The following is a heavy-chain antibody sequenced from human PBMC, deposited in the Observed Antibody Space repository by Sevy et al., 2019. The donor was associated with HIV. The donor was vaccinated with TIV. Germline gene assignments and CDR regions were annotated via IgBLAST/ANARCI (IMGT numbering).Heavy chain of an antibody. Sequence: GGSLRLSCAASGFTFSIYGMHWVRQAPGKGLEWVAVIWNDKINKHYADSVKGRFTISRDNSKNTLYLQMNSLRVEDTAVYYCASLPNNYYDSGGSTGGDAFDIWGQGTMVTVSS. D-gene: IGHD3-22*01. J-gene: IGHJ3*02. V-gene: IGHV3-33*01. CDR1: GFTFSIYG. CDR3: ASLPNNYYDSGGSTGGDAFDI. CDR2: IWNDKINK.